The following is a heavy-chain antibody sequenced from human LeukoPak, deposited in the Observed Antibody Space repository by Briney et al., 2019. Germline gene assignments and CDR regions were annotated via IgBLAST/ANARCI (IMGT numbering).Heavy chain of an antibody. J-gene: IGHJ4*02. CDR3: ARELGDYPYYFDY. Sequence: PGGSLRLSCAASGFTFTKYWMTWVRQVPGKGLEWVANIKQDGSEKFYVDSVKGRFTISRDNAKNSLDLQINSLGAEDTAVYYCARELGDYPYYFDYWGQGTLVTVSS. CDR2: IKQDGSEK. CDR1: GFTFTKYW. V-gene: IGHV3-7*01. D-gene: IGHD3-16*01.